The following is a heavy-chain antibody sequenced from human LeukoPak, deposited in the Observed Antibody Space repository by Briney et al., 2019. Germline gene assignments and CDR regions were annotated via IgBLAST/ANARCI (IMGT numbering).Heavy chain of an antibody. D-gene: IGHD6-13*01. CDR1: GFTSSSYV. J-gene: IGHJ4*02. Sequence: RAGGSLRLSCAASGFTSSSYVMSWVRQAPGKGLEWVSNIGGSVGSMFYVASVKGRFAISRDNSKNTLFLQMNNLRVEDTAVYYCAKRGNSWDLFDYWGQGTLVTVSS. CDR2: IGGSVGSM. V-gene: IGHV3-23*01. CDR3: AKRGNSWDLFDY.